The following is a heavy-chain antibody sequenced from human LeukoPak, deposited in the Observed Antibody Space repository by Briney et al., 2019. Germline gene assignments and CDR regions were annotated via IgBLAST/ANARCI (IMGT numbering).Heavy chain of an antibody. Sequence: GGSLRLSCAASGFTVSYTYMSWVRQAPGKGLEWVSLIYSGGSTYYADSVKGRFTISRDNSKNTLYLQMNSLRAEDTAVYYCARDAGGYGTAAWGQGTTVTASS. CDR3: ARDAGGYGTAA. CDR1: GFTVSYTY. D-gene: IGHD2-8*02. J-gene: IGHJ6*02. CDR2: IYSGGST. V-gene: IGHV3-66*01.